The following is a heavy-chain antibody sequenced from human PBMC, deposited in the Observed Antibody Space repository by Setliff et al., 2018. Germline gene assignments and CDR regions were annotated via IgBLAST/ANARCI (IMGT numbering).Heavy chain of an antibody. Sequence: ASVKVSCKASGYTFTAYYIHWVREAPGQGLEWMGWISPYSGGTNYAQKFQGRVTIIADKSTSTAYMELSSLRSEDTAVYYCARDRWGIRSPDYWGQGTLVTSPQ. V-gene: IGHV1-2*02. D-gene: IGHD3-16*01. CDR3: ARDRWGIRSPDY. J-gene: IGHJ4*02. CDR2: ISPYSGGT. CDR1: GYTFTAYY.